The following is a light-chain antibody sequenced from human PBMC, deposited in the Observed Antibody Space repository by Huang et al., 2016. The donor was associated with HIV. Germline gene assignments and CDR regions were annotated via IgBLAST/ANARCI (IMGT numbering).Light chain of an antibody. Sequence: QMTQSPSSLSASVGDRVTIICRASQGIRNYLNWYQQKLGEAPKLLIYSVSRLQSGVPSRFSGKGSETDFTLTISTLHSEDVASYYCQQSYSTPLTFGGGTKVEI. J-gene: IGKJ4*01. CDR1: QGIRNY. CDR2: SVS. V-gene: IGKV1-39*01. CDR3: QQSYSTPLT.